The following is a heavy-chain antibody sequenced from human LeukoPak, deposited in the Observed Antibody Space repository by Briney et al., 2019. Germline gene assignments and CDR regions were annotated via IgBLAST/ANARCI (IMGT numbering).Heavy chain of an antibody. CDR3: ARDRFGYYFDY. D-gene: IGHD3-10*01. CDR2: IYTTGST. Sequence: SETLSLTCTVSGGSIKDYYWTWIRQPAGKGLEWIGRIYTTGSTNYNPSLPSRVTMSVDTSKNQFSLKLTPVTAADTAMYYCARDRFGYYFDYWGQGTLVTVSS. J-gene: IGHJ4*02. CDR1: GGSIKDYY. V-gene: IGHV4-4*07.